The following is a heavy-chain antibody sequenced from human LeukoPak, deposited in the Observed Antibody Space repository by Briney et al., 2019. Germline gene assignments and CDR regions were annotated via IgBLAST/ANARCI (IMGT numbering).Heavy chain of an antibody. CDR2: FDPEDGET. CDR1: GYTLTELS. CDR3: ATDAPVGATTWDAFDI. V-gene: IGHV1-24*01. D-gene: IGHD1-26*01. J-gene: IGHJ3*02. Sequence: ASVKVSFKVSGYTLTELSMHWVRQAPGKGLEWMGGFDPEDGETIYAQKFQGRVTMTEDTSTDTAYMELSSLRSEDTAVYYCATDAPVGATTWDAFDIWGQGTMVTVSS.